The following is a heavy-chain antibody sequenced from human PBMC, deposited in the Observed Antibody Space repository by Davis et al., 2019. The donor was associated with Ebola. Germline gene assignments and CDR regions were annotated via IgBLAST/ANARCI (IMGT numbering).Heavy chain of an antibody. CDR3: ARLRSITRLTSFYY. D-gene: IGHD3-10*01. Sequence: GESLKISCKGSGYSFTSYWIAWVRQMPGKGLECMRIIYPGDSETRYSPSFQGQVTISADKSITTAYLQWSSLKASDTAMYYCARLRSITRLTSFYYWGQGTLVTVSS. CDR1: GYSFTSYW. J-gene: IGHJ4*02. CDR2: IYPGDSET. V-gene: IGHV5-51*01.